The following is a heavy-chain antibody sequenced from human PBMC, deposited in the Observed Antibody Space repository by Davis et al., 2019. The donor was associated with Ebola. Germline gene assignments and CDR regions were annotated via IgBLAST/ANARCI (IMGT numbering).Heavy chain of an antibody. Sequence: SETLSLTCTVSGGSISSYYWSWIRQPPGKGLEWIGYIYHSGSTYYNPSLKSRVTISVDRSKNQFSLKLSSVTAADTAVYYCARGDILTGYSYWGQGTLVTVSS. D-gene: IGHD3-9*01. J-gene: IGHJ4*02. CDR3: ARGDILTGYSY. CDR1: GGSISSYY. V-gene: IGHV4-59*12. CDR2: IYHSGST.